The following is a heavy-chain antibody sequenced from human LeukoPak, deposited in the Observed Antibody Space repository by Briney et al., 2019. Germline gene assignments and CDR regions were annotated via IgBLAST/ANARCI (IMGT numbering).Heavy chain of an antibody. D-gene: IGHD3-10*01. V-gene: IGHV4-34*01. Sequence: RTSETLSLTCAAYGGSFSGYYWSWIRQPPGKGLEWIGEINHSGSTNYNPSLKSRVTISVDTSKNQFSLKLSSVTAADTAVYYCARGTGSYYYWGQGTLVTVSS. CDR3: ARGTGSYYY. CDR2: INHSGST. CDR1: GGSFSGYY. J-gene: IGHJ4*02.